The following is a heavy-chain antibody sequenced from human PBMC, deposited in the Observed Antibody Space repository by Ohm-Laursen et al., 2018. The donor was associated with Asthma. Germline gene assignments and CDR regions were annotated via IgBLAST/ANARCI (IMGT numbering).Heavy chain of an antibody. Sequence: SLRLSCTASGFTFSSYGMHWVRQAPGKGLEWVAVISYDGSNKYYADSVKGRFTISRDNSKNTLYLQMNSLRAEDTAVYYCAKLSDVVAGGFDPWGQGTLVTVSS. CDR1: GFTFSSYG. J-gene: IGHJ5*02. CDR2: ISYDGSNK. D-gene: IGHD2-15*01. V-gene: IGHV3-30*18. CDR3: AKLSDVVAGGFDP.